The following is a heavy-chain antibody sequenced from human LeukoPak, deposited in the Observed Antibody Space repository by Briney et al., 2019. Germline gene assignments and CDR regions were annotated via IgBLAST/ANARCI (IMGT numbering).Heavy chain of an antibody. J-gene: IGHJ3*02. CDR2: IKQDGSEK. D-gene: IGHD2-15*01. Sequence: GGSLRLSCAASGFTFSSYWMSWVRQAPGKGLEWVANIKQDGSEKYYVDSVKGRFTISRDNAKNSLYLQMNSLRAEDTAVYYCARRKAVVAASTDAFDIWGQGTMVTVSS. CDR3: ARRKAVVAASTDAFDI. V-gene: IGHV3-7*01. CDR1: GFTFSSYW.